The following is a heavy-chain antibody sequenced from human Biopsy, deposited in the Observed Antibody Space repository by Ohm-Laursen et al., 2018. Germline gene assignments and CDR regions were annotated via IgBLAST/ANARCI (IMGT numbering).Heavy chain of an antibody. J-gene: IGHJ4*02. Sequence: SLRLSCAASGFIFDDYDMHWVRQAPGKGLEWVSRINRDSDTADYVDPVRGRFTISRDNARKTLFLQMNSLRPEDTALYYCVKDRGGARASFHYWGQGIRVAVSS. CDR1: GFIFDDYD. D-gene: IGHD3-16*01. V-gene: IGHV3-9*01. CDR3: VKDRGGARASFHY. CDR2: INRDSDTA.